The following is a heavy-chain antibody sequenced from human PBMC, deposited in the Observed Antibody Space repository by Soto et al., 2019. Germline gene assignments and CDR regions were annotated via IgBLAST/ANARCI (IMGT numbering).Heavy chain of an antibody. J-gene: IGHJ4*02. CDR2: IIPIFGTA. CDR3: ARGPPQWLVPHPFDY. V-gene: IGHV1-69*12. CDR1: GGTFSSYA. D-gene: IGHD6-19*01. Sequence: QVQLVQSGAEVKKPGSSVKVSCKASGGTFSSYAISWVRQAPGQGLEWMGGIIPIFGTANYAQKFQGRVTITADETTSTAYRELSSLRSEDTAVYYCARGPPQWLVPHPFDYWGQGTLVTVSS.